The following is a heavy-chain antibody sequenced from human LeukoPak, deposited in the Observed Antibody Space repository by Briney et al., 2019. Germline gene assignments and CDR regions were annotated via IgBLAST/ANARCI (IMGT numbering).Heavy chain of an antibody. CDR2: IKQDGSEK. CDR1: GLTFSNYW. J-gene: IGHJ4*02. Sequence: GGSLRLSCAASGLTFSNYWMTWVRQAPGKGLAWVANIKQDGSEKYYVDSVKGRFTISRDNAKNSLYLQMNSLRAEDTAVYYCARDVKDYDFWSGYSYSFDYWGQGTLVTVSS. CDR3: ARDVKDYDFWSGYSYSFDY. V-gene: IGHV3-7*01. D-gene: IGHD3-3*01.